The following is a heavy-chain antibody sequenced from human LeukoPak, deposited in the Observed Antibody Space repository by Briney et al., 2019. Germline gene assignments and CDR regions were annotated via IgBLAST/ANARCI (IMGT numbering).Heavy chain of an antibody. D-gene: IGHD1-26*01. CDR1: GFTVSSNY. V-gene: IGHV3-53*01. CDR3: AKDRSVVGATSAFDY. CDR2: IYSGGST. J-gene: IGHJ4*02. Sequence: PGGSLRLSCAASGFTVSSNYMSWVRQAPGKGLEWVSVIYSGGSTYYADSVKGRFTISRHNSKNTLYLQMNSLRAEDTAVYYCAKDRSVVGATSAFDYWGQGTLVTVSS.